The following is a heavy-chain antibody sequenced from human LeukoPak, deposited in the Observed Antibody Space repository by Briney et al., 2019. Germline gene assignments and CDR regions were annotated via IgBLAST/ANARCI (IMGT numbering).Heavy chain of an antibody. D-gene: IGHD4-17*01. CDR1: GVSFNDYY. V-gene: IGHV4-34*01. CDR3: TRMTTGHDY. Sequence: PSETLSLTCAVSGVSFNDYYWGWVRQTPGKGLEWIGGVYHSGYNNASTSLKSGVTLPHATPRKQFSLNLRSVTVAAAGIYYCTRMTTGHDYWGQGAPVTVSS. CDR2: VYHSGYN. J-gene: IGHJ4*02.